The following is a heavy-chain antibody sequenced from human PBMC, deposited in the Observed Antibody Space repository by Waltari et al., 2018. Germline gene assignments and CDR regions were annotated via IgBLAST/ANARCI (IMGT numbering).Heavy chain of an antibody. Sequence: QVQVVQSGAEVKKPGASVKVSCKTSGYTFTGYYIHWVRQAPGQGLAWMGWINPDPGCTNYGQKFQGRVSMTRETSISTAYMELSSLKSDDTAIYYCTRWTFAMGFDPWGQGTLVTVSS. CDR3: TRWTFAMGFDP. CDR2: INPDPGCT. V-gene: IGHV1-2*02. J-gene: IGHJ5*02. CDR1: GYTFTGYY.